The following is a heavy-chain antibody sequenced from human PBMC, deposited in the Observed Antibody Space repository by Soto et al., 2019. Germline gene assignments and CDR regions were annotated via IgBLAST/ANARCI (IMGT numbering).Heavy chain of an antibody. J-gene: IGHJ4*02. Sequence: GGSLRLSCAASGFTVSSNYMSWVRQAPGKGLEWVSVIYSGGSTYYADSVKGRFTISRDNSKNTLYLQMNSLRAEGTAVYYCARDMSVKGFDYWGQGTLVTVSS. CDR2: IYSGGST. CDR3: ARDMSVKGFDY. D-gene: IGHD4-17*01. CDR1: GFTVSSNY. V-gene: IGHV3-53*01.